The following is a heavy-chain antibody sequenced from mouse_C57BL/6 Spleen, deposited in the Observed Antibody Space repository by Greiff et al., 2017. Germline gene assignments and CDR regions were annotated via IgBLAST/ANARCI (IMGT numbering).Heavy chain of an antibody. D-gene: IGHD2-4*01. Sequence: VQLQQSGPELVKPGASVKISCKASGYAFSSSWMNWVKQRPGQGLEWIGRIYPGDGDTNYNGKFKGKATLTADESSSTAYMQLSSLTSEDSAVYFGASLIYYDYDDYYAMVYWGQGTSVTVSS. V-gene: IGHV1-82*01. CDR3: ASLIYYDYDDYYAMVY. CDR2: IYPGDGDT. CDR1: GYAFSSSW. J-gene: IGHJ4*01.